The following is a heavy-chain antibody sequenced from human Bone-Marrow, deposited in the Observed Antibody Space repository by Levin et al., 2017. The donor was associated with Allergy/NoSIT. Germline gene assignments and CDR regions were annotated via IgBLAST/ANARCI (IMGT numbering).Heavy chain of an antibody. CDR3: AREPLGVSMVVERAWFDP. Sequence: GESLKISCAASGFSLGNFAMDWVRQAPGKGLEWVSSISKNGDTYYADSVKGRFTISRDNAKDTVFLQMNSLRGDDTAVYYCAREPLGVSMVVERAWFDPWGQGTLVTVSS. D-gene: IGHD5-24*01. V-gene: IGHV3-23*01. CDR2: ISKNGDT. J-gene: IGHJ5*02. CDR1: GFSLGNFA.